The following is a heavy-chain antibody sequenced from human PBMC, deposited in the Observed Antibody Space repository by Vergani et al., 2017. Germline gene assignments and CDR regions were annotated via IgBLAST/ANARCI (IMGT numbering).Heavy chain of an antibody. CDR3: ALARRRGYYDSSGSPYYHGMDV. V-gene: IGHV1-69*12. D-gene: IGHD3-22*01. CDR1: GGTFSSYA. Sequence: QVQLVQSGAEVKKPGSSVKVSCKASGGTFSSYAISWVRQAPGQGLECMGGIIPIFGTANYAQKFQGRVTITADESTSTAYMELSSLRSEDTAVYYCALARRRGYYDSSGSPYYHGMDVWGQGTTVTVSS. J-gene: IGHJ6*02. CDR2: IIPIFGTA.